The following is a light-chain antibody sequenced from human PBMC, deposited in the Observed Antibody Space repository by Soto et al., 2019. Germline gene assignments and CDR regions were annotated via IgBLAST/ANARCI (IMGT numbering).Light chain of an antibody. J-gene: IGKJ4*01. CDR2: GAS. Sequence: IVMTQSPATLSVSPGERATLSCRASQSVSSNLAWYQQKPGQAPRLLIYGASTRATGIPARFSGSGSGTEFTLTISSLQSEDFAVYYCQQWGLTFGGGTKVEIK. CDR1: QSVSSN. CDR3: QQWGLT. V-gene: IGKV3-15*01.